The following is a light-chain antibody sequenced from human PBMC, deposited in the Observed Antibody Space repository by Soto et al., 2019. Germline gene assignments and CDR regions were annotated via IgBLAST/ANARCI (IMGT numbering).Light chain of an antibody. J-gene: IGLJ1*01. V-gene: IGLV1-40*01. CDR2: GNK. CDR3: QSYDSSLSVSYV. Sequence: VLTQPPSVSGAPGQRVTISCTGSSSNIGAGYDVHWYQQRPGTAPKLLIYGNKNRPSGVPDRFSGSKSGTSASLAIPGLQAEDEADYYCQSYDSSLSVSYVFGTGTKVTVL. CDR1: SSNIGAGYD.